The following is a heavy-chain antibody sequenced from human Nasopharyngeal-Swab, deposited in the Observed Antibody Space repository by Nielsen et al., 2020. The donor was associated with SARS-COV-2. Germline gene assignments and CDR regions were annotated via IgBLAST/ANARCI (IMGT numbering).Heavy chain of an antibody. Sequence: ASVKVSCKASGYTITRYYMHWVRQAPGQGLEWMGIINPSGGSTSYAQKFQGRVKMTRDTSTSTLYMELSSLRFEDTAVYYCARGARFAVDYFDYWGQGTLVTVSS. CDR1: GYTITRYY. V-gene: IGHV1-46*01. J-gene: IGHJ4*02. D-gene: IGHD6-19*01. CDR3: ARGARFAVDYFDY. CDR2: INPSGGST.